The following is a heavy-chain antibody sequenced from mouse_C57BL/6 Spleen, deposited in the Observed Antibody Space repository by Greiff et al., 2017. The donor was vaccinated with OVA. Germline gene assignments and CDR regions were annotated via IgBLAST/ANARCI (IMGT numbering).Heavy chain of an antibody. Sequence: EVHLVESGGGLVKPGGSLKLSCAASGFTFSDYGMHWVRQAPEKGLEWVAYISSGSSTIYSADTVKGRFTISRDNAKNTLFLQMTRLRSEDTAMYYGASSYYYGSSPFLAWFAYWGQGTLVTVSA. V-gene: IGHV5-17*01. J-gene: IGHJ3*01. CDR3: ASSYYYGSSPFLAWFAY. D-gene: IGHD1-1*01. CDR1: GFTFSDYG. CDR2: ISSGSSTI.